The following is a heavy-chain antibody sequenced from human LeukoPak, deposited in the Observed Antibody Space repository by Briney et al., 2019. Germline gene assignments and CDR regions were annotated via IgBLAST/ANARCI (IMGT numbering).Heavy chain of an antibody. D-gene: IGHD6-13*01. V-gene: IGHV1-8*01. CDR1: GYTFTSYD. J-gene: IGHJ4*02. Sequence: GASVKVSCKASGYTFTSYDINRVRQATGQGLEWMGWMNPYSGNTGYAQKFQGRVAMTRNTSISTAYMELSSLRSEDTAVYYCARWGIAAAGTYLVRSLEVDDSWGQGTLVTVSS. CDR2: MNPYSGNT. CDR3: ARWGIAAAGTYLVRSLEVDDS.